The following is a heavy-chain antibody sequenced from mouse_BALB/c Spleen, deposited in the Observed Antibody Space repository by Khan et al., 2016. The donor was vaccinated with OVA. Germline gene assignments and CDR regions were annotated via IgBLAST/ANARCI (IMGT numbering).Heavy chain of an antibody. D-gene: IGHD2-9*01. V-gene: IGHV5-6*01. Sequence: EVQGVESGGDLVKPGGSLKLSCAASGFNFSSYGMSWVRQTPDKRLEWVASISRGGGYTYYADSVKGRFTISRDNAKNTLYLQMSSLKSEDTAMFYCTRAYYGNDYYAMDNWGQGTSVTVPS. J-gene: IGHJ4*01. CDR1: GFNFSSYG. CDR2: ISRGGGYT. CDR3: TRAYYGNDYYAMDN.